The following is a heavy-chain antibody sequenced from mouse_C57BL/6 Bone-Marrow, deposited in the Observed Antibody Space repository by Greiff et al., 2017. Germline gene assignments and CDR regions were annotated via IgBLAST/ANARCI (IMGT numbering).Heavy chain of an antibody. CDR1: GFTFSSYA. V-gene: IGHV5-9-1*02. D-gene: IGHD6-1*01. CDR3: TKATRYFDV. Sequence: EVNVVESGEGLVKPGGSLKLSCAASGFTFSSYAMSWVRQTPEKRLEWVAYISSGGDYIYYADTVKGRFTISRDNARNTLYLQMSSLKSEDTAMYYCTKATRYFDVWGTGTTVTVSS. CDR2: ISSGGDYI. J-gene: IGHJ1*03.